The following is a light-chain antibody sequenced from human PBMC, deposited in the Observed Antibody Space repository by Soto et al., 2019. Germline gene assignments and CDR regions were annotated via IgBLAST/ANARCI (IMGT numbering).Light chain of an antibody. V-gene: IGLV1-36*01. J-gene: IGLJ2*01. Sequence: QSVLTQPPSVSDAPRQRVTISCSGSSPNIGNNAVNWYQQLPGKAPKLLIYYDDLLPSGVSDRFSGSKSGTSASLAISGLQSEDEADYYCAAWDDSLNCVVFGGGTKLTVL. CDR1: SPNIGNNA. CDR3: AAWDDSLNCVV. CDR2: YDD.